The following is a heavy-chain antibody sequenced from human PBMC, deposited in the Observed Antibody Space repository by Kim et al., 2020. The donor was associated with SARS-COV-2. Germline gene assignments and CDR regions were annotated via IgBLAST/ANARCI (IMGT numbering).Heavy chain of an antibody. J-gene: IGHJ4*02. CDR1: GFTFSGSA. V-gene: IGHV3-73*01. CDR2: IRSKANSYAT. D-gene: IGHD1-26*01. Sequence: GGSLRLSCAASGFTFSGSAMHWVRQASGKGLEWVGRIRSKANSYATAYAASVKGRFTISRDDSKNTAYLQMNSLKTEDTAVYYCTRLVVRGSYCYWGQGTLVTVSS. CDR3: TRLVVRGSYCY.